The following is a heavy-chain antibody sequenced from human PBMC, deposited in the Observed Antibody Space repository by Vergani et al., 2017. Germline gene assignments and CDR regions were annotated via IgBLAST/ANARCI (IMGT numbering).Heavy chain of an antibody. CDR1: GFTFSSYA. J-gene: IGHJ4*02. D-gene: IGHD3-22*01. CDR2: ISGSGGST. V-gene: IGHV3-23*01. CDR3: AAPMILVVPPHY. Sequence: EVQLLESGGGLVQPGGSLRLSCAASGFTFSSYAMSWVRQAPGKGLEWVSAISGSGGSTYYADSVKGQFTISRGNSKNSLYLQMNSRRAEDTAVYYCAAPMILVVPPHYWGQGTLVTVSS.